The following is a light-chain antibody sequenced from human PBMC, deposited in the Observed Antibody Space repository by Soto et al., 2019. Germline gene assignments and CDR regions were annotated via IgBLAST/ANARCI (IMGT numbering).Light chain of an antibody. J-gene: IGKJ2*01. CDR3: LQDYNYPFT. CDR2: GAS. CDR1: QDIRKD. Sequence: IQMTQSPSTLPASVGDRVTITCRASQDIRKDLAWYQQKPGKAPQILIYGASTLQTGVASRFSGSGSATDFTLTISSLQPEDSAAYYCLQDYNYPFTFGQGTKVDIK. V-gene: IGKV1-6*01.